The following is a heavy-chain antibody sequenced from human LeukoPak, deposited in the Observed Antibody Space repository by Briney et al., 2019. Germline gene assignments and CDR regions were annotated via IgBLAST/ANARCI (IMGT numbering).Heavy chain of an antibody. CDR1: GGSISSGSYY. J-gene: IGHJ4*02. V-gene: IGHV4-61*02. Sequence: SQTLSLTCTVSGGSISSGSYYWSWIRQPGGKGLEWIGRIYTSGSTNYNPSLKSRVTISVDTSKNQFSLKLSSVTAADTAVYYCARGTGYSSSWPIDYWGQGTLVTVSS. CDR3: ARGTGYSSSWPIDY. D-gene: IGHD6-13*01. CDR2: IYTSGST.